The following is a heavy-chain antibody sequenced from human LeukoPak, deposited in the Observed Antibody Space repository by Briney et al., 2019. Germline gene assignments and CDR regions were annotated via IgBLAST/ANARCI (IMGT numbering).Heavy chain of an antibody. CDR3: AKDDGSYGSGSYYVY. V-gene: IGHV3-30*18. D-gene: IGHD3-10*01. CDR1: GFTFRSYG. J-gene: IGHJ4*02. Sequence: PGGSLRLSCAASGFTFRSYGMHWVRQAPGKGLEWVAVISYDGSNKYYADSVKGRFTISRDNSKNTLYLQMNSLRAEDTAVYYCAKDDGSYGSGSYYVYWGQGTLVTVSS. CDR2: ISYDGSNK.